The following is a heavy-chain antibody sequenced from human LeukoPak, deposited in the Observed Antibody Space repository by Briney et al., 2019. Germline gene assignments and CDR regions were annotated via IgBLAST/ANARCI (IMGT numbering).Heavy chain of an antibody. CDR2: VYLRDSET. J-gene: IGHJ4*02. Sequence: GESLKISCQHSGYTYRNYWIGWVRQMPGKGLEWMGIVYLRDSETRYSPSFQGQVTISADKSIDTAYLQWSSLRASDTAMYYCARQAGYSSSWFYFDYWGQGTRVTVS. CDR1: GYTYRNYW. D-gene: IGHD6-13*01. V-gene: IGHV5-51*01. CDR3: ARQAGYSSSWFYFDY.